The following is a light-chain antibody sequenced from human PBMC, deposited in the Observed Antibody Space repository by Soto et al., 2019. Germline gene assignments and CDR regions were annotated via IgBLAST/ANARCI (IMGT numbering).Light chain of an antibody. J-gene: IGLJ3*02. V-gene: IGLV4-69*01. CDR2: LNSDGSH. CDR1: SGHSSYA. CDR3: QTWGTGIHWV. Sequence: QLVLTQSPSASASLGASVKLTCTLSSGHSSYAIAWHQQQPEKGPRYLMKLNSDGSHSKGDGIPDRFSGSSSGAERYLTISSLQSEDEADYYCQTWGTGIHWVFGGETKLTVL.